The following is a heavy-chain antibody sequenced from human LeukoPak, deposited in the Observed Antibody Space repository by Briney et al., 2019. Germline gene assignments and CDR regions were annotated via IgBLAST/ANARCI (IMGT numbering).Heavy chain of an antibody. CDR2: IGRSGTTI. D-gene: IGHD3-9*01. CDR1: GFTFSDYY. CDR3: ARSGKIYFDWLLDY. V-gene: IGHV3-11*04. J-gene: IGHJ4*02. Sequence: PGGSLRLSCAASGFTFSDYYMSWIRQVPGKGLEWVSYIGRSGTTIHYADSVKGRFTISWDNAKKSLYLQMNSLRAGDTAVYYCARSGKIYFDWLLDYWGQGTLVTVSS.